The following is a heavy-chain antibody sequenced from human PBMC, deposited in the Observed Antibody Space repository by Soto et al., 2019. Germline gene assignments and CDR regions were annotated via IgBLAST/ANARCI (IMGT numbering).Heavy chain of an antibody. Sequence: QVQLQESGPGLVKPSQTLSLTCTVSGDSINRGGYYWTWIRQHPGKGLEWIGYIHDRGSTSYNPALKSRVTRLVDASTNQFSLRLTSVTAADTAVYYCARESTPWFGSPSYSYGLDVWGQGTMVTVSS. D-gene: IGHD3-10*01. CDR1: GDSINRGGYY. CDR2: IHDRGST. V-gene: IGHV4-31*03. CDR3: ARESTPWFGSPSYSYGLDV. J-gene: IGHJ6*02.